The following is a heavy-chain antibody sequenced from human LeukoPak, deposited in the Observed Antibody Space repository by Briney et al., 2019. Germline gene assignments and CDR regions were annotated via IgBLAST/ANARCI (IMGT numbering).Heavy chain of an antibody. D-gene: IGHD3-22*01. V-gene: IGHV1-18*01. J-gene: IGHJ4*02. Sequence: PLASVKVSCKASGYTFTSYGISWVRQAPGQGLEWMGWISAYNGNTNYAQKLQGRVIMTTDTSTSTAYMELRSLRSDDTAVYYCAREVPYDTSVYYQPFDYWGQGTLVTVSS. CDR3: AREVPYDTSVYYQPFDY. CDR2: ISAYNGNT. CDR1: GYTFTSYG.